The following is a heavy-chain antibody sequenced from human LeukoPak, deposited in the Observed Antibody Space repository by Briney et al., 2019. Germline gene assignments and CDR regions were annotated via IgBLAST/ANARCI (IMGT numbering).Heavy chain of an antibody. D-gene: IGHD3-22*01. CDR2: INHSGST. V-gene: IGHV4-34*01. CDR1: GGSFSGYY. Sequence: SETLSLTCAVYGGSFSGYYWSWIRQPPGKGLEWIGEINHSGSTYYNPSLKSRVTISVDTSKNQFSLKLSSVTAADTAVYYCASIVVVIGAFDIWGQGTMVTVSS. CDR3: ASIVVVIGAFDI. J-gene: IGHJ3*02.